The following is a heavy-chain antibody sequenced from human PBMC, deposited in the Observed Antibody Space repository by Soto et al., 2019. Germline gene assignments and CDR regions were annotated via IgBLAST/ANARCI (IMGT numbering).Heavy chain of an antibody. V-gene: IGHV3-23*01. CDR2: ISGSGGST. Sequence: GSLRLSCAASGFTFSSYAMSWVRQAPGKGLEWVSAISGSGGSTYYADSVKGRFTISRDNSKNKLYLQMNSLRAEVMAVYFCAKDHYYDSSGYAYGYWGQGTLVTVSS. CDR1: GFTFSSYA. D-gene: IGHD3-22*01. J-gene: IGHJ4*02. CDR3: AKDHYYDSSGYAYGY.